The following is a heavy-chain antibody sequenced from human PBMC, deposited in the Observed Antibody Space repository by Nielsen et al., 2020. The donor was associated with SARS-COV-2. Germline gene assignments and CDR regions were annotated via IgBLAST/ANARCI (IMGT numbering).Heavy chain of an antibody. V-gene: IGHV3-48*03. D-gene: IGHD4-17*01. CDR3: AAIGTSVTTWVH. CDR2: ISSSGSTI. J-gene: IGHJ4*02. CDR1: GFTFSSYE. Sequence: SPKLPCAAPGFTFSSYEMNWVRQAPGQGLEWGSYISSSGSTIYYADSVKGRFTISRDNAKNSLYLQMNSLRAEDTAVYYCAAIGTSVTTWVHWGQGTLVTVSS.